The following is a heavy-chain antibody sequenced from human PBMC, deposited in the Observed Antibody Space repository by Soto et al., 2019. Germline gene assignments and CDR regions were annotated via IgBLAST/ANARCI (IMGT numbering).Heavy chain of an antibody. D-gene: IGHD3-16*01. CDR1: GGSISSGGYY. J-gene: IGHJ6*02. V-gene: IGHV4-30-4*02. CDR3: ARVPSPFDFYYAMDV. Sequence: KTSETLSLTCTVSGGSISSGGYYWSWIRQPPGKGLEWIGYIYYSGSTNYNPSLKSRITMSLDTSQNQFSLKLNSVTAADTAVYFCARVPSPFDFYYAMDVWGQGTTVTVSS. CDR2: IYYSGST.